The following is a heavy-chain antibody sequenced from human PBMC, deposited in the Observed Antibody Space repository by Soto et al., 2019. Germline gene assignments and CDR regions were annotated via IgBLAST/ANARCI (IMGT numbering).Heavy chain of an antibody. J-gene: IGHJ3*02. CDR3: AKDMWVMAVAPMNAFDI. Sequence: GGSLRLSCAASGFTFDDYTMHWVRQAPGKGLEWVSLISWDGGSTYYADSVKGRFTISRDNSKNSLYLQMNSLRTEDTALYYCAKDMWVMAVAPMNAFDIWGQGTIVPVSS. D-gene: IGHD6-19*01. V-gene: IGHV3-43*01. CDR2: ISWDGGST. CDR1: GFTFDDYT.